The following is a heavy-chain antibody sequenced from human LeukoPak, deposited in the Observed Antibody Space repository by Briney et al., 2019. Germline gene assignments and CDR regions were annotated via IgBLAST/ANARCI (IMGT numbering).Heavy chain of an antibody. CDR2: IYSSGSA. D-gene: IGHD3-3*01. CDR3: ARDTHDDFWSGYSET. Sequence: GGSLRLSCAASGFIVSRSYMTWVRQAPGRGLEWVSVIYSSGSAFYADSVKDRFITSRDNSKNTLYLQMNRLRADDTAIYYCARDTHDDFWSGYSETWGQETRVTVSS. CDR1: GFIVSRSY. J-gene: IGHJ5*02. V-gene: IGHV3-66*01.